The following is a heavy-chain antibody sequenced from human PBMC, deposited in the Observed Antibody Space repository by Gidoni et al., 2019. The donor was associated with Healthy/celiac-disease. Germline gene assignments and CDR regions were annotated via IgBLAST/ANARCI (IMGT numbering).Heavy chain of an antibody. V-gene: IGHV3-53*01. CDR1: GFTVSSNY. J-gene: IGHJ4*02. CDR2: IYSGGST. D-gene: IGHD1-26*01. Sequence: EVQLVESGGGLIQPGGSLRLSCAASGFTVSSNYMSWVRQAPGKGLEWVSVIYSGGSTYYADSVKGRFTISRDNSKNTLYLQMNSLRAEDTAVYYCARDYRGSLSYFDYWGQGTLVTVSS. CDR3: ARDYRGSLSYFDY.